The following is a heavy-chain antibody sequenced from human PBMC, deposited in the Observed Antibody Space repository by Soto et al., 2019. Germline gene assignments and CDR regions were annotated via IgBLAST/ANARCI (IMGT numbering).Heavy chain of an antibody. CDR2: ITNSGRST. D-gene: IGHD6-19*01. V-gene: IGHV3-23*01. CDR1: GFTFSNYA. CDR3: AKRGAYNSGWVGDIDY. Sequence: EVQLLESGGGLVQPGGSLRLSCAASGFTFSNYAMSWVRQAPGKGLEWVSSITNSGRSTYYADSVKGRFTISRDNSKNTLYLQMNSLRAYDTAVYYCAKRGAYNSGWVGDIDYWGQGNLVTVSS. J-gene: IGHJ4*02.